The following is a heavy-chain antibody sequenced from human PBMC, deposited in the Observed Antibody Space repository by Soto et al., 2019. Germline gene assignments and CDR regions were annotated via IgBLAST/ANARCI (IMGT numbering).Heavy chain of an antibody. Sequence: GGSLRLSCAASGFTFSSYGMHWVRQAPGKGLEWVAVIWYDGSNKYYADSVKGRFTISRDNSKNTLYLQMNSLRAEDTAVYYCARDPAGGITMSGPEHFEDRGYGYYYYYGMDVWGQGTTVTVSS. CDR3: ARDPAGGITMSGPEHFEDRGYGYYYYYGMDV. J-gene: IGHJ6*02. D-gene: IGHD3-3*02. CDR1: GFTFSSYG. CDR2: IWYDGSNK. V-gene: IGHV3-33*01.